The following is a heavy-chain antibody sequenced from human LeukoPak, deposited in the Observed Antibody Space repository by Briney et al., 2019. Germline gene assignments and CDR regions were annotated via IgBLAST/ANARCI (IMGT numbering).Heavy chain of an antibody. Sequence: ASVKVSCKVSGYTLTELSMHWVRQAPGKGLEWMGGFDPEDGETIYAQKFQGRVTMTEDTSTDTAYMELSSLRSEDTAVYYCATSLLYYDSSGYYYGYWGQGTLVTVSS. D-gene: IGHD3-22*01. CDR1: GYTLTELS. J-gene: IGHJ4*02. V-gene: IGHV1-24*01. CDR3: ATSLLYYDSSGYYYGY. CDR2: FDPEDGET.